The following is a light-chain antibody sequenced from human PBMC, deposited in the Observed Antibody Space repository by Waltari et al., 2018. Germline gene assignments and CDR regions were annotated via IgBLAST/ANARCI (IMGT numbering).Light chain of an antibody. V-gene: IGLV2-14*01. CDR3: SSYTSSSTLV. J-gene: IGLJ2*01. CDR2: DVS. Sequence: QSALTQPASVSGSPGQSITISCTGTSSDAGGYNYFSWYQQHPGKAPKLMIYDVSKRPSGVSNRFSGSKSGNTASLTISGLQAEDEADYYCSSYTSSSTLVFGGGTKLTVL. CDR1: SSDAGGYNY.